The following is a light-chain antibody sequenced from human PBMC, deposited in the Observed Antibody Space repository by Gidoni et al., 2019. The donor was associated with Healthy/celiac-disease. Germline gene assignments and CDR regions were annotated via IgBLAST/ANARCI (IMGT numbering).Light chain of an antibody. V-gene: IGKV1-39*01. J-gene: IGKJ3*01. Sequence: DIQMTQSPSSLSASVGDRVTITCRASQGISSYLNWYQQKPGKDPKPLIYAASSLQSWVPSRFSGSGSGTDFTLTISSLQPEDFATYYCQQRYSTPITFGPGTKVDIK. CDR3: QQRYSTPIT. CDR1: QGISSY. CDR2: AAS.